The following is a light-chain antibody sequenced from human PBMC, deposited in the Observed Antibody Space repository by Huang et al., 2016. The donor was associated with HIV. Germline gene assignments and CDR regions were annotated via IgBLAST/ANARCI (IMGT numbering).Light chain of an antibody. J-gene: IGKJ1*01. Sequence: DIQMAQSPSALSASVGDRVTITCRASQSLTNYLSWYQQKSGKAPTLLVYAASTLQGGVPSRFTGSGSGTEFSLTISGLQPEDFATYYGLQSYRTPWTFGQGTKVEIK. V-gene: IGKV1-39*01. CDR2: AAS. CDR3: LQSYRTPWT. CDR1: QSLTNY.